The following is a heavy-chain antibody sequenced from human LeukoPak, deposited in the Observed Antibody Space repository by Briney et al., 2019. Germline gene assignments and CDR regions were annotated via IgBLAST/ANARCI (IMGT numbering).Heavy chain of an antibody. D-gene: IGHD2-2*02. V-gene: IGHV1-69*05. CDR1: GGTLSSYA. CDR3: ARDGCSSTSCYMHWFDP. J-gene: IGHJ5*02. CDR2: IIPIFGTA. Sequence: GASVKVSCKASGGTLSSYAISWVRQAPGQGLEWMGGIIPIFGTANYAQKFQGRVTITTDESTSTAYMELSSLRSEDTAVYYCARDGCSSTSCYMHWFDPWGQGTLVTVSS.